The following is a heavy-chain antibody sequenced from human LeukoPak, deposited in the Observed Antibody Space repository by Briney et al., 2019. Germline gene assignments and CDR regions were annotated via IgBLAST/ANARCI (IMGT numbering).Heavy chain of an antibody. Sequence: GSLRLSCAASGFTFSTYVMHWVRQAPGKGLEWVAVIWYDGSNKYYADSVKGRFTISRDNPKNTLYLQMNSLRAEDTAVYYCARPYSSGWNYYGMDVWGQGTTVTVSS. CDR3: ARPYSSGWNYYGMDV. CDR2: IWYDGSNK. V-gene: IGHV3-33*08. J-gene: IGHJ6*02. D-gene: IGHD6-19*01. CDR1: GFTFSTYV.